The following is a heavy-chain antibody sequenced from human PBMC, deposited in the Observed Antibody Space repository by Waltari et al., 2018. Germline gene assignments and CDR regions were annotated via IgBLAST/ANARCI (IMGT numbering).Heavy chain of an antibody. D-gene: IGHD3-10*01. CDR2: IIPIFGTA. CDR3: ARAPGGSGSYPYYYYYGKDV. Sequence: QVQLVQSGAEVKKPGSSVKVSCKASGGTFSSYAISWVRQAPGQGLEWMGGIIPIFGTANYAQKFQGRVTITTDESTSTAYMELSSLRSEDTAVYYCARAPGGSGSYPYYYYYGKDVWGQGTTVTVSS. J-gene: IGHJ6*02. V-gene: IGHV1-69*05. CDR1: GGTFSSYA.